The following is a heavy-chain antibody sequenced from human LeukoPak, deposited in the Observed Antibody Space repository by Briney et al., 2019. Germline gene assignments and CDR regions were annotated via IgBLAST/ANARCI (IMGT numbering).Heavy chain of an antibody. CDR2: IYYSGST. J-gene: IGHJ6*03. CDR1: GGSISSYY. V-gene: IGHV4-59*01. Sequence: SETLSLTCTVSGGSISSYYWSWIRQPPGKGLEWIGYIYYSGSTNYNPSLKSRVTISVDTSKNQFSLRLSSVTAADTAVYYCARGTFGGVIVGYYYMDVWGKGTTVTTSS. CDR3: ARGTFGGVIVGYYYMDV. D-gene: IGHD3-16*02.